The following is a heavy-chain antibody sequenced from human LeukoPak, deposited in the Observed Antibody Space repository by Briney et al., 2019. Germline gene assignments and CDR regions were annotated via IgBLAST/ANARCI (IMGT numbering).Heavy chain of an antibody. CDR3: ARGALRGYYWELRFDY. D-gene: IGHD1-26*01. J-gene: IGHJ4*02. CDR2: IIPIFGTA. CDR1: GGTFISYA. V-gene: IGHV1-69*01. Sequence: ASVKVSCKESGGTFISYAISWVRQAPGQGLEWMGGIIPIFGTANYAQKFQGRVTITADESTSTAYMELSSLRSEDTAVYYCARGALRGYYWELRFDYWGQGTLVTVSS.